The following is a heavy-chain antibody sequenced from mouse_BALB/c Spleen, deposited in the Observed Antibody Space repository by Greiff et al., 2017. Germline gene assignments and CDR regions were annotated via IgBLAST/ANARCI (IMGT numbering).Heavy chain of an antibody. CDR2: INPYNDGT. J-gene: IGHJ2*01. CDR3: AREGATTVVADFDY. CDR1: GYTFTSYV. Sequence: EVQLQQSGPELVKPGASVKMSCKASGYTFTSYVMHWVKQKPGQGLEWIGYINPYNDGTKYNEKFKGKATLTSDKSSSTAYMELSSLTSEDSAVYYGAREGATTVVADFDYWGQGTTLTVSS. V-gene: IGHV1-14*01. D-gene: IGHD1-1*01.